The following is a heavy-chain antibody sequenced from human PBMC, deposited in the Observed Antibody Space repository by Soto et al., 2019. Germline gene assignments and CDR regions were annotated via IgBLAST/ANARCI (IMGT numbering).Heavy chain of an antibody. V-gene: IGHV3-23*01. Sequence: EVQLLESGGGLVQPGGSLRLSCAASGFTFSNYAMSWVRQAPGKGLEWISGISGSRGTTYYADSVKGRFTSPRDNSKNMLDLQTSSLRAEDTAIYYCAEKGADEGIAPWGQGTLVTVSS. D-gene: IGHD1-26*01. J-gene: IGHJ5*02. CDR1: GFTFSNYA. CDR2: ISGSRGTT. CDR3: AEKGADEGIAP.